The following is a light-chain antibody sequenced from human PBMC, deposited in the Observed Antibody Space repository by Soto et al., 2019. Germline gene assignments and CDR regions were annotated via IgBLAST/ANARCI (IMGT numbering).Light chain of an antibody. CDR3: QQSYSIFMYT. V-gene: IGKV1-39*01. Sequence: DIQMTQSPSSLSASVGDRVTITCRASQSISSYLNWYQQKPGQAPKLLIYAASNLQSGVPSRFSGSGSGTDFTLTISSLQPEDFATYYCQQSYSIFMYTFGQGTKLEIK. CDR1: QSISSY. CDR2: AAS. J-gene: IGKJ2*01.